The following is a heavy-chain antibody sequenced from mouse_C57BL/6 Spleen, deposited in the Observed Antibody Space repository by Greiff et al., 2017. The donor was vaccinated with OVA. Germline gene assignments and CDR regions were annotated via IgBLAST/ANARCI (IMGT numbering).Heavy chain of an antibody. CDR2: INPGSGGT. Sequence: QVQLKQSGAELVRPGTSVKVSCKASGYAFTNYLIEWVKQRPGQGLEWIGVINPGSGGTNYNEKFKGKATLTADKSSSTAYMQLSSLTSEDSAVYFCARRPLYGSSFDYWGQGTTLTVSS. J-gene: IGHJ2*01. D-gene: IGHD1-1*01. CDR1: GYAFTNYL. CDR3: ARRPLYGSSFDY. V-gene: IGHV1-54*01.